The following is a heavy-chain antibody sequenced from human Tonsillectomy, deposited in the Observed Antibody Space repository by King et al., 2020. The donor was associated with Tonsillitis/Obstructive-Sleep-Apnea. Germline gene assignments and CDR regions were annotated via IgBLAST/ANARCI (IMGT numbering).Heavy chain of an antibody. CDR2: IDPSDSYT. D-gene: IGHD5-18*01. CDR3: GRHRGYTSRGAGGH. Sequence: EVQLVESGAEVKKPGESLRISCKGSGYSFPNYWISWVRQMPGKGLEWMGRIDPSDSYTNYSPSFQGRVTISVDKSSTTAYLQWSSLEASDTAIYYCGRHRGYTSRGAGGHWGQGTLVTVSS. J-gene: IGHJ4*02. V-gene: IGHV5-10-1*03. CDR1: GYSFPNYW.